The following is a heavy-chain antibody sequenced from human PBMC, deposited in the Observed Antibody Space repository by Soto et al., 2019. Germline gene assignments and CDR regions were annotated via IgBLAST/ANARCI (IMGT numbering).Heavy chain of an antibody. CDR2: IDHSGSA. CDR3: AGELGTFYFDH. D-gene: IGHD7-27*01. CDR1: AGSIRSGDYY. Sequence: QVQLQESGPGLVKPSQTLSLTCTVSAGSIRSGDYYWTWIRQPPGEGLEWIGYIDHSGSAYYNPSLKSRATISIDTSNKQFSLKLNSVTAADTAVYYCAGELGTFYFDHWGQGTLVTVSS. V-gene: IGHV4-30-4*01. J-gene: IGHJ4*02.